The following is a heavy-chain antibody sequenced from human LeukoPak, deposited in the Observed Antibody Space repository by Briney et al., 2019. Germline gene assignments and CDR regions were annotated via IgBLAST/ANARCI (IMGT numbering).Heavy chain of an antibody. V-gene: IGHV3-30*18. Sequence: PGRSLRLSCAASGFTFSSYGMHLVRQAPGKGLEWVAVISYDGSNKYYADSVKGRFTISRDNSKNTLYLQMNSLRAEDTAVYYCANRLVPAAIAPPFDYWGQGTLVTVSS. CDR3: ANRLVPAAIAPPFDY. CDR2: ISYDGSNK. D-gene: IGHD2-2*01. J-gene: IGHJ4*02. CDR1: GFTFSSYG.